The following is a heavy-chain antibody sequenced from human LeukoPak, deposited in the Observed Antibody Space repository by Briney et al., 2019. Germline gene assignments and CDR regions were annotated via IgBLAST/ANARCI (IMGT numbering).Heavy chain of an antibody. V-gene: IGHV3-21*01. J-gene: IGHJ4*02. CDR3: ARDGDHYYGSGGYSYYYFDN. CDR1: GFTFSSYS. D-gene: IGHD3-10*01. Sequence: GGSLRLSCAASGFTFSSYSMNWVRQAPGKGLEWVSSISSSSSYIYYADSVKGRFTISRDNAKNSLYLQMNYLRAEDTAVYHCARDGDHYYGSGGYSYYYFDNWGQGTLVTVSS. CDR2: ISSSSSYI.